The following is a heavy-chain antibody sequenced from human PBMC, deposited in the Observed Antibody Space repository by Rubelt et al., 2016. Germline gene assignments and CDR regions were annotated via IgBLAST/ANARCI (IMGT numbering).Heavy chain of an antibody. D-gene: IGHD6-13*01. Sequence: QVQLQQWGAGLLKPSETLSLTCAVYGGSFSGYYWSWIRQPPGKGLEWIGEINHSGSTNYNPSLKSRVTRSVDRSKNQFSLKVSSVTAADTAVYYCARGGAAAGNADYWGQGTLVTVSS. CDR2: INHSGST. J-gene: IGHJ4*02. CDR3: ARGGAAAGNADY. CDR1: GGSFSGYY. V-gene: IGHV4-34*01.